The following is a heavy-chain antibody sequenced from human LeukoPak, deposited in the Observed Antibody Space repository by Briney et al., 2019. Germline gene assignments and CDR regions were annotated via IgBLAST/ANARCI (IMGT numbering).Heavy chain of an antibody. V-gene: IGHV3-66*01. J-gene: IGHJ6*02. CDR3: AREGGSLTKVTYYGLDI. CDR2: IDDAGT. D-gene: IGHD1-1*01. Sequence: GGSLRLSCAASGFSVSHNYLNWVRQAPGRGLEWVSSIDDAGTHYVESVKGRFDISRDISKNTVSLHLNNVRADDTGLYYCAREGGSLTKVTYYGLDIWGPGTTVTVSS. CDR1: GFSVSHNY.